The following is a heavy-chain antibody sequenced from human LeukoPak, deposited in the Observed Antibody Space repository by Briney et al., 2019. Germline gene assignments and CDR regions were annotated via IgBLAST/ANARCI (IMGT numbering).Heavy chain of an antibody. CDR3: ARDRLNRAYCGNDCYSAAFDY. CDR2: IIPIFGTA. CDR1: GGTFSSYA. V-gene: IGHV1-69*13. D-gene: IGHD2-21*02. Sequence: SVKVSCKASGGTFSSYAISWVRQAPGQGLEWMGGIIPIFGTANYAQKFQGRVTITADESTSTAYMELSSLRSEDTAVYYCARDRLNRAYCGNDCYSAAFDYWGQGTLVTVSS. J-gene: IGHJ4*02.